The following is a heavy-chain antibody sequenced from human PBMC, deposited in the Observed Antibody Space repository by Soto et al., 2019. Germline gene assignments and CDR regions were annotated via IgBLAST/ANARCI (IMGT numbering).Heavy chain of an antibody. CDR1: GFTFSSYA. J-gene: IGHJ4*02. V-gene: IGHV3-23*01. D-gene: IGHD3-22*01. CDR2: ISGGGDST. Sequence: GGSLRLSCAASGFTFSSYAMTWVRQAPGKGLDWVSTISGGGDSTYYADTAKGRFTISRDNSKNTLYLKMNSMRAEDTALYYCAKGVYYDNSAYFAYWGQGTLVTVSS. CDR3: AKGVYYDNSAYFAY.